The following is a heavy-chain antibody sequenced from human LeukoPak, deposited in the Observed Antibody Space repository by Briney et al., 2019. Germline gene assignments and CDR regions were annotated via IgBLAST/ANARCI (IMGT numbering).Heavy chain of an antibody. J-gene: IGHJ4*02. CDR1: GYTFTSYD. Sequence: GASVKVSCKASGYTFTSYDINWVRQATGQGLEWMGWISAYNGNTNYAQKLQGRVTMTTDTSTSTAYMELRSLRSDDTAVYYCARADGDRTLHYWGQGTLVTVSS. D-gene: IGHD4-17*01. V-gene: IGHV1-18*01. CDR3: ARADGDRTLHY. CDR2: ISAYNGNT.